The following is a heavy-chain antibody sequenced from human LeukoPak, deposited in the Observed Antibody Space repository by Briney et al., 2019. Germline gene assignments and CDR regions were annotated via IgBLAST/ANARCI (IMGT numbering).Heavy chain of an antibody. J-gene: IGHJ5*02. CDR1: GFTFSSYS. V-gene: IGHV3-21*01. CDR2: ISSSSSYI. CDR3: ARAPLSGSYLINWFDP. D-gene: IGHD1-26*01. Sequence: GGSLRLSCAASGFTFSSYSMNWVRQAPGKGLEWVSSISSSSSYIYYVDSVKGRFTISRDNARNSLYLQMNSLRAEDTAVYYCARAPLSGSYLINWFDPWGQGTLVTVSS.